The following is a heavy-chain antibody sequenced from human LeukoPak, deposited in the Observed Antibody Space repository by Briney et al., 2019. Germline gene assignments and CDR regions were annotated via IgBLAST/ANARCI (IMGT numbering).Heavy chain of an antibody. V-gene: IGHV4-59*02. D-gene: IGHD1-26*01. J-gene: IGHJ4*02. CDR2: FRFTGTT. Sequence: AETLSLTCSVSNGAVKNYYWTWIRQPPGQELDWIGNFRFTGTTTYKASLDSRLIISVDKSKNTVSLKLFSVTAADTAVYYCATLVYSGSRYHFDTWGQGTLVTVSS. CDR1: NGAVKNYY. CDR3: ATLVYSGSRYHFDT.